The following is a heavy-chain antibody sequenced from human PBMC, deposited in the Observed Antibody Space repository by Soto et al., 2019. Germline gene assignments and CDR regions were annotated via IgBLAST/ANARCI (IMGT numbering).Heavy chain of an antibody. CDR1: GYTFTSYD. CDR2: MNPNSGNT. CDR3: ARVRQAAIDAFDI. V-gene: IGHV1-8*01. D-gene: IGHD2-2*01. Sequence: GASVKVSCKASGYTFTSYDINWVRQATGQGLEWMGWMNPNSGNTGYAQKFQGRVTMTRNTSISTAYMELSSLRSEDTAVYYCARVRQAAIDAFDIWXQGTMVTVSS. J-gene: IGHJ3*02.